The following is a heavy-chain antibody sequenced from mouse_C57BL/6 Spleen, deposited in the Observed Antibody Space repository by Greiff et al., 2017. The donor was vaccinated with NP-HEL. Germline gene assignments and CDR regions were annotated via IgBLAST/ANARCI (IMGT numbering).Heavy chain of an antibody. V-gene: IGHV5-6*01. D-gene: IGHD1-1*01. CDR3: ASLYGSSSYYYAMDY. Sequence: EVQGVESGGDLVKPGGSLKLSCAASGFTFSSYGMSWVRQTPDKRLEWVATIRSGGSYTYYPDSVKGRFTISRDNAKNTLYLQMSSLNSEDTAMYYCASLYGSSSYYYAMDYWGQGTSVTVSS. CDR1: GFTFSSYG. CDR2: IRSGGSYT. J-gene: IGHJ4*01.